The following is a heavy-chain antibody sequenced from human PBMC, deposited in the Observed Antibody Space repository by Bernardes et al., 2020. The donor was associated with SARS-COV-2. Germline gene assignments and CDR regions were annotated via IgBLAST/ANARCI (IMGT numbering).Heavy chain of an antibody. V-gene: IGHV4-59*08. CDR3: ARRNTLYNGMDV. J-gene: IGHJ6*02. CDR1: GASVRSYC. D-gene: IGHD2-2*02. CDR2: ICNIGTT. Sequence: SETLSPTCSVSGASVRSYCWAWIRQPPGMGLEWIGYICNIGTTQYSPSLTSRVSMSIDRSKDQFSLQLNTVTAADTAVYYCARRNTLYNGMDVWGQGTTVIVS.